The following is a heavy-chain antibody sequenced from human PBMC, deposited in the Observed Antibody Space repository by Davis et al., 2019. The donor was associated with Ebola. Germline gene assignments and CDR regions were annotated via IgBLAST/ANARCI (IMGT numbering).Heavy chain of an antibody. CDR3: ARETVTYYYDSSGYYIRPEAFDI. CDR1: GYTFTGYY. CDR2: INPNSGGT. Sequence: ASVKVSCKASGYTFTGYYMHWVRQAPGQGLEWMGWINPNSGGTNYAQKFQGWVTMTRDTSISTAYMELSRLRSDDTAVYYCARETVTYYYDSSGYYIRPEAFDIWGQGTMVTVSS. J-gene: IGHJ3*02. V-gene: IGHV1-2*04. D-gene: IGHD3-22*01.